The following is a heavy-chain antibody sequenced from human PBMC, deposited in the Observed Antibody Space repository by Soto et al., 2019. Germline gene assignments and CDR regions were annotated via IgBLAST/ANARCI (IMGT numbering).Heavy chain of an antibody. CDR3: ARDVSSDTTGFRGYDL. CDR2: FIPIFVSA. J-gene: IGHJ4*02. V-gene: IGHV1-69*01. CDR1: GGTVSSYA. D-gene: IGHD3-10*01. Sequence: QLHLVQSGAEVKKAGSSVKVSCKASGGTVSSYAITWVRQAPGKGLEGMGVFIPIFVSAHYAPKFQGRITLTADESTSTAYMELSGLTSEDTAIYYCARDVSSDTTGFRGYDLWGQGTQVTVSS.